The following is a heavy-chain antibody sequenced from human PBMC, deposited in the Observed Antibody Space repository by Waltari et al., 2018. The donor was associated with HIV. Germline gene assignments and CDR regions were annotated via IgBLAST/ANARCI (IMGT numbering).Heavy chain of an antibody. CDR3: ARGLSYFDGKPLPWYLDL. Sequence: EEQLLQSGGGYIQPGGSLRLSCVASGFRISSSSFTLLRQPPVKALECVSYMGTTPTARYYEDSVRDRFTVFTDKTKQSVYLQISNLQGGDSAVYYCARGLSYFDGKPLPWYLDLWGRGSRVTVAS. V-gene: IGHV3-48*01. D-gene: IGHD3-9*01. CDR2: MGTTPTAR. J-gene: IGHJ2*01. CDR1: GFRISSSS.